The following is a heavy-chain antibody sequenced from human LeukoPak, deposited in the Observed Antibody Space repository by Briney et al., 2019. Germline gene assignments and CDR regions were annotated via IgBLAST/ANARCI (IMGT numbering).Heavy chain of an antibody. CDR1: GFTFEDYA. J-gene: IGHJ5*02. D-gene: IGHD3-10*01. CDR3: AKGGITMVRGRSPNWFDP. V-gene: IGHV3-9*01. CDR2: INWNSDSI. Sequence: GGSLRLPCAASGFTFEDYAMHWVRQVPGKGLEWVSGINWNSDSIGYADSVKGRFTISRDNAKNSLYLQMNSLRAEDTALYYCAKGGITMVRGRSPNWFDPWGQGTLVTVSS.